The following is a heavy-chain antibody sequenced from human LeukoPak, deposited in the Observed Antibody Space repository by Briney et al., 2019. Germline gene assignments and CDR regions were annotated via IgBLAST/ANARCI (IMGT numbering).Heavy chain of an antibody. D-gene: IGHD3-16*01. V-gene: IGHV3-23*01. CDR3: AKARALIDYETY. J-gene: IGHJ4*02. Sequence: GGSLRLSCAASGFTFSSYAMSWVRQAPGKGLEWVSAINGSGGSTYYADSVKGRFTISRDNSKNTLCLQMNSLRAEDTAVYYCAKARALIDYETYWGQGTLVTVPS. CDR2: INGSGGST. CDR1: GFTFSSYA.